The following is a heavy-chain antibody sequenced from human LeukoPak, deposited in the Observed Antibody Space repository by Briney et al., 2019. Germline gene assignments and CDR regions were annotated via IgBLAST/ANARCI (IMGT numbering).Heavy chain of an antibody. CDR1: KYSFPNYC. V-gene: IGHV5-51*06. Sequence: GESLKFSCKHSKYSFPNYCIGWVGQLPGKGLEWMGIIYPDDSDTRYSPSFQGQVTISADKSISTAYLRWSSLKASDTAMYYCAVGRGGQQLGDYWGQGTLVTVSS. CDR3: AVGRGGQQLGDY. J-gene: IGHJ4*02. CDR2: IYPDDSDT. D-gene: IGHD6-13*01.